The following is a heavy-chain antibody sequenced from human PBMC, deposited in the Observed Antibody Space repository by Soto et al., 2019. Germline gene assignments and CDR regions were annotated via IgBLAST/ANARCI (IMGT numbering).Heavy chain of an antibody. V-gene: IGHV1-3*01. Sequence: ASVKVSCKASGYTFTSYAMHWVRQAPGQRLEWMGWINAGNGNTKYSQKFQGRVTITRDTSASTAYMELSSLRSEDTAVYYCARLYTAPYGAQPRVYYYYMDVWGKGTTVTVSS. CDR1: GYTFTSYA. CDR3: ARLYTAPYGAQPRVYYYYMDV. CDR2: INAGNGNT. D-gene: IGHD3-10*01. J-gene: IGHJ6*03.